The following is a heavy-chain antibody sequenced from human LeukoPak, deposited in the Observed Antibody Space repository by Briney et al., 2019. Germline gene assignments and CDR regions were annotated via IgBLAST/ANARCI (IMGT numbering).Heavy chain of an antibody. V-gene: IGHV3-7*01. D-gene: IGHD3-10*01. Sequence: GGSLRLSCAASGFTFSSHWMSWVRQAPGKGLEWVANIKKDGSEKYYVDSVKGRFTISRDNAKNSLYLQMNSLRAEDTAVYYCARHYYGSGSYTGWFDPWGQGTLVTVSS. CDR2: IKKDGSEK. CDR1: GFTFSSHW. J-gene: IGHJ5*02. CDR3: ARHYYGSGSYTGWFDP.